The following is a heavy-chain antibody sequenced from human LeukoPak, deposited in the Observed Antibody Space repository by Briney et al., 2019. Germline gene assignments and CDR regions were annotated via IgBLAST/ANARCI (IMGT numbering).Heavy chain of an antibody. D-gene: IGHD3-16*01. Sequence: GGSLRLSCAASGFTVSNYYMSWVRQAPGKGLKWVSTINDNGAGTYYADSVKGRFTISRDNSYNTVSLQMNSLRDEDTGVYFCAKGLRTGVGPYMGYHYYMDVWGKGATVTVSS. V-gene: IGHV3-23*01. CDR1: GFTVSNYY. CDR2: INDNGAGT. CDR3: AKGLRTGVGPYMGYHYYMDV. J-gene: IGHJ6*03.